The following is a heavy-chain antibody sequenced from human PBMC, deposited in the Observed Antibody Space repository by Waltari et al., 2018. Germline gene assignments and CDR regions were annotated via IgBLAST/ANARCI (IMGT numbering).Heavy chain of an antibody. CDR1: FSTYV. CDR3: ARGSGVDS. V-gene: IGHV3-23*01. J-gene: IGHJ4*02. D-gene: IGHD7-27*01. CDR2: ISDRGGII. Sequence: FSTYVMNWVRQARGKGVEWVSSISDRGGIINYAVPVKGRFTTSRDNAENTLYLQMNSRRAEDTAVYYCARGSGVDSWGQGTLVTISS.